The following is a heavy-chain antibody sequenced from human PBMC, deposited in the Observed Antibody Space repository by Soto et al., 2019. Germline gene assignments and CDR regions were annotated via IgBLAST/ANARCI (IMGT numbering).Heavy chain of an antibody. J-gene: IGHJ5*02. CDR3: ARAPLSSGWPINWFDP. CDR1: GFAFSSYS. CDR2: ISSSSSYI. Sequence: PGGSLRLSCAASGFAFSSYSMNWVRQATGKGLEWVSSISSSSSYIYYADSVKGRFTISRDNAKNSLYLQMNSLRAEDTAVYYCARAPLSSGWPINWFDPWGQGTLVTVSS. D-gene: IGHD6-19*01. V-gene: IGHV3-21*01.